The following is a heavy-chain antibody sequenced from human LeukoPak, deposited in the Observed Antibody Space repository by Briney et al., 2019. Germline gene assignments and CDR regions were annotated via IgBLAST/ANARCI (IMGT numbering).Heavy chain of an antibody. Sequence: ASVKVSCKASGYTFTSYGISWVRQAPGQGLEWMGWISAYNGNTNYAQKLQGRVTMTTDTSTSTAYTELSGLRSDDTAVYYCARDSSGWYGVHFDYWGQGTLVTVSS. CDR1: GYTFTSYG. CDR2: ISAYNGNT. D-gene: IGHD6-19*01. V-gene: IGHV1-18*01. J-gene: IGHJ4*02. CDR3: ARDSSGWYGVHFDY.